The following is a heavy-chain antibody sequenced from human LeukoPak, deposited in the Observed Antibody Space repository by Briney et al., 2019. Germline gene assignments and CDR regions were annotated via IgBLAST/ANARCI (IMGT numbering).Heavy chain of an antibody. CDR1: GFTSSSYS. Sequence: PGGSLRLSCAASGFTSSSYSMNWVRQAPGKGLEWVSYISSSSSTIYYADSVKGRFTISRDNAKNSLYLQMNSLRAEDTAVYYCARDDWNYVRDFDYWGQGTLVTVSS. V-gene: IGHV3-48*04. J-gene: IGHJ4*02. CDR3: ARDDWNYVRDFDY. D-gene: IGHD1-7*01. CDR2: ISSSSSTI.